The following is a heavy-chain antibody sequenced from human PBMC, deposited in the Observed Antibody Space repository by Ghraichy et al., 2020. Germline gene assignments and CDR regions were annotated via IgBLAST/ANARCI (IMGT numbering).Heavy chain of an antibody. CDR1: GFTFDDHG. V-gene: IGHV3-20*01. D-gene: IGHD6-19*01. Sequence: GESLNISCAASGFTFDDHGMSRVRRAPGKGLEWVAGIDWNGGSTAYADSVKGRFTISRDNAKNSLYLQMNSLRAEDTALYHCARVGGWYYFDCWGQGTLVTVSS. CDR3: ARVGGWYYFDC. J-gene: IGHJ4*02. CDR2: IDWNGGST.